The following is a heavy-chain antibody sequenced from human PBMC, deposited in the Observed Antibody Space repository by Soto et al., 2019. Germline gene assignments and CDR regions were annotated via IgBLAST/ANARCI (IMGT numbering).Heavy chain of an antibody. Sequence: SETLSLTCTVSGGSISSSSYYWGWIRQPPGKGLEWIGSIYYSGSTYYNPSLKSRVTISVDTSKNQFSLKLSSVTAADTAVYYCARWDQGGYYYYGMDVWGQGTTVS. J-gene: IGHJ6*02. CDR1: GGSISSSSYY. D-gene: IGHD1-26*01. CDR3: ARWDQGGYYYYGMDV. CDR2: IYYSGST. V-gene: IGHV4-39*01.